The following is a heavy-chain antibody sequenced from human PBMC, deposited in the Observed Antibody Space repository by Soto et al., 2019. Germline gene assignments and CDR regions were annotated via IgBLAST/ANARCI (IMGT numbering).Heavy chain of an antibody. CDR2: INHSGST. CDR1: GGSFSCYY. J-gene: IGHJ5*02. V-gene: IGHV4-34*01. CDR3: ARGYRVTIFGVVYMRNWFDP. D-gene: IGHD3-3*01. Sequence: SETLSLTCAVYGGSFSCYYWSWIRQPPGKGLEWIGEINHSGSTNYNPSLKSRVTISVDTSKNQFSLKLSSVTAADTAVYYCARGYRVTIFGVVYMRNWFDPWGQGTLVTVSS.